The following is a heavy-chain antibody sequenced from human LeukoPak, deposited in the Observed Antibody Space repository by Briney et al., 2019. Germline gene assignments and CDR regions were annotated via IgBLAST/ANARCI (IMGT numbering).Heavy chain of an antibody. V-gene: IGHV1-2*02. Sequence: ASVKVSCKASGYRFIGYYMHWLRQAPGQGLEWMGWINPNSGGTNYAQKFQGRVTMTRDTSISTAYMELSRLRSDDTAVYYCARNTIWTGYYAFDFWGQGTLVTASS. CDR2: INPNSGGT. CDR1: GYRFIGYY. CDR3: ARNTIWTGYYAFDF. D-gene: IGHD3/OR15-3a*01. J-gene: IGHJ3*01.